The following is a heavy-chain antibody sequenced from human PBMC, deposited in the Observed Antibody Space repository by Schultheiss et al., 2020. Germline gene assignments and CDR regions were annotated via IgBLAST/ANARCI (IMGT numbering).Heavy chain of an antibody. D-gene: IGHD2-15*01. CDR2: ISWNSGSI. V-gene: IGHV3-9*01. J-gene: IGHJ4*02. CDR1: GFTFDDYA. CDR3: AKDTSSSVVAAPLFDY. Sequence: GGSLRLSCAASGFTFDDYAMHWVRQAPGKGLEWVSGISWNSGSIGYADSVKGRFTISRDNAKNSLYLQMNSLRAEDTALYYCAKDTSSSVVAAPLFDYWGQGTLVTVSS.